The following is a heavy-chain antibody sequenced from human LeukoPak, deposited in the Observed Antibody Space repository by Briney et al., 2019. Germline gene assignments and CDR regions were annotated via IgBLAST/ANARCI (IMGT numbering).Heavy chain of an antibody. CDR3: AKGNYYDSSGYYYVLYFDY. D-gene: IGHD3-22*01. CDR1: GFTFSSYA. CDR2: ISGSGGST. V-gene: IGHV3-23*01. Sequence: GGSLRLSCAASGFTFSSYAMNWVRQAPGKGLEWVSGISGSGGSTYYADSVKGRFTISRDNSKNTLYLQMNSLRAEDTAVYYCAKGNYYDSSGYYYVLYFDYWGQGTLVTVSS. J-gene: IGHJ4*02.